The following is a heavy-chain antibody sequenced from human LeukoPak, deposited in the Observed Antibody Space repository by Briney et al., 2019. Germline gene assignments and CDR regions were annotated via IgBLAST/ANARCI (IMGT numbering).Heavy chain of an antibody. V-gene: IGHV4-34*01. D-gene: IGHD1-1*01. CDR1: GGSFSGYY. J-gene: IGHJ4*02. Sequence: SETLSLTCAVYGGSFSGYYWSWIRQPPGKGLEWIGEINHSGSTNYDPSLKSRVTISVGTSKNQFSLKLSSVTAADTAVYYCARGRNWNRFFDYWGQGTLVTVSS. CDR3: ARGRNWNRFFDY. CDR2: INHSGST.